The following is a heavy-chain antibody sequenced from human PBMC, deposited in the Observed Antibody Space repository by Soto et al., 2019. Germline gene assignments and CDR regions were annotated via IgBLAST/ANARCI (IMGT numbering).Heavy chain of an antibody. CDR3: AASCVGCGGFNYYGMDV. D-gene: IGHD2-21*01. CDR2: IYYSGTT. Sequence: PSETLSLTCSVSGASISSGGYYWNWIRQHPGKGLEWIGYIYYSGTTYYNPSLKSRVTISVDTSKNQFSLKLSSVTAADTAVYYCAASCVGCGGFNYYGMDVGGQGTTVT. V-gene: IGHV4-31*03. J-gene: IGHJ6*02. CDR1: GASISSGGYY.